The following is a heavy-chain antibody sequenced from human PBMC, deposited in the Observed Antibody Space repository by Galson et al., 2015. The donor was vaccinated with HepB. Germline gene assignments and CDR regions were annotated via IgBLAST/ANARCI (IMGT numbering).Heavy chain of an antibody. J-gene: IGHJ4*02. CDR1: GFTFSSYA. Sequence: SLRLSCAASGFTFSSYAMSWVRQAPGKGLEWVSAISGSGSSTYYVDSVGRFTISRDNSKNTLYLQMNSLRAEDTAVYYCAKGPGYSRDWGQGTLVTVSS. CDR2: ISGSGSST. CDR3: AKGPGYSRD. D-gene: IGHD6-13*01. V-gene: IGHV3-23*01.